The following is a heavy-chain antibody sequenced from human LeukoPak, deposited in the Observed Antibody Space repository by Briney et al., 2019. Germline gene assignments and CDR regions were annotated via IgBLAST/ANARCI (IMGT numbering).Heavy chain of an antibody. CDR1: GFTFSSYS. V-gene: IGHV3-21*01. Sequence: PGGSLRLSCAASGFTFSSYSMNWVRQAPGKGLEWVSSISSSSSYIYYADSVKGRFTISGDNAKNSLYLQMNSLRAEDTAVYYCARGAYSSHTFDIWGQGTMVTVSS. J-gene: IGHJ3*02. CDR2: ISSSSSYI. D-gene: IGHD3-16*01. CDR3: ARGAYSSHTFDI.